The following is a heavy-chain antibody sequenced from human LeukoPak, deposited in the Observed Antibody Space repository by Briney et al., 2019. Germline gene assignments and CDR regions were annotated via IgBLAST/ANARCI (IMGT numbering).Heavy chain of an antibody. J-gene: IGHJ4*02. CDR3: ARLLCSGGSCWVDY. V-gene: IGHV4-59*08. D-gene: IGHD2-15*01. CDR2: IYYSGST. Sequence: SETLSLTCTVSGGSISSYYWSWLRQPPGKGLEWIGYIYYSGSTNYNPSLKSRVTISVDTSKNQFSLKLSSVTAADTAVYYCARLLCSGGSCWVDYWGQGTLVTVSS. CDR1: GGSISSYY.